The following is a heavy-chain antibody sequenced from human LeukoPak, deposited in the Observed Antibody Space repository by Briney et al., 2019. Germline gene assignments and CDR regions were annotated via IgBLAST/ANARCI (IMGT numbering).Heavy chain of an antibody. CDR3: ARAGTVAGRGFYYYMDV. CDR2: INPNSGGT. CDR1: GYTFTGYY. D-gene: IGHD6-19*01. J-gene: IGHJ6*03. Sequence: ASVKVSCKASGYTFTGYYMHWVRQARGQGLGWMGLINPNSGGTNYAQKFQGRVTMARDTSISTAYMELSRLRSDDTAVYYCARAGTVAGRGFYYYMDVWGKGTTVTVSS. V-gene: IGHV1-2*02.